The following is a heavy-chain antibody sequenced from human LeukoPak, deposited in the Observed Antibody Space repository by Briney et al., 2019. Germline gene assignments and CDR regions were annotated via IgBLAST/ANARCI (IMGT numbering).Heavy chain of an antibody. Sequence: ASVKVSCKASGYTFTSYGISWVRQAPGQGLEWMGWISAYNGNTNYAQKLQGRVTMTTDTSTSTAYMELRSLRSDDTAVYYCARDLWQYSSGWYYFDYWGQGTLVTASS. D-gene: IGHD6-19*01. V-gene: IGHV1-18*01. J-gene: IGHJ4*02. CDR3: ARDLWQYSSGWYYFDY. CDR2: ISAYNGNT. CDR1: GYTFTSYG.